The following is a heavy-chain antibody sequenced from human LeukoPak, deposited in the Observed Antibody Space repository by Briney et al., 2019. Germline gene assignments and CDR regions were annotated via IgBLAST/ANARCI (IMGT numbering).Heavy chain of an antibody. CDR3: ARPYSSSWNGPFDH. J-gene: IGHJ4*02. Sequence: GGSLRLSCAASGFTFSSYSMNWVRQAPGKGLEWVSSISSNSHYIYYADSLKGRFTISRDNAKNSLFLQMSSLRAEDTAIYYCARPYSSSWNGPFDHWGRGTLVTVSS. V-gene: IGHV3-21*01. CDR1: GFTFSSYS. D-gene: IGHD6-13*01. CDR2: ISSNSHYI.